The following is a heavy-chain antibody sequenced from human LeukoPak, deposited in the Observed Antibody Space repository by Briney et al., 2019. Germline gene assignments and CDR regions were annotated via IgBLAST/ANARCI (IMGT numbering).Heavy chain of an antibody. CDR3: ARRYSSSWYGPRPNWFDP. Sequence: PSETLSLTCTVSGGSISSYYWSWIRQPPGKGLEWIGEINHSGSTNYNPSLKSRVTISVDTSKNQFSLKLSSVTAADTAVYYCARRYSSSWYGPRPNWFDPWGQGTLVTVSS. J-gene: IGHJ5*02. CDR1: GGSISSYY. V-gene: IGHV4-34*01. CDR2: INHSGST. D-gene: IGHD6-13*01.